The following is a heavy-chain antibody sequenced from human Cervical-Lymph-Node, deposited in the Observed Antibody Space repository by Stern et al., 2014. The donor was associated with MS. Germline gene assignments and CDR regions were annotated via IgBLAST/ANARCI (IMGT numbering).Heavy chain of an antibody. CDR2: IVPIFGRA. D-gene: IGHD4-23*01. CDR3: AREHHGGNFAS. CDR1: VATFSTNA. J-gene: IGHJ5*02. V-gene: IGHV1-69*01. Sequence: VQLVQSGAEVRKPGSSVKVSCKASVATFSTNAISWLRPAPGQGPEGMGAIVPIFGRANYVQKLRGRLTITADESASTAYMELRSLRSEDTAVYYCAREHHGGNFASWGQGTLVTVSS.